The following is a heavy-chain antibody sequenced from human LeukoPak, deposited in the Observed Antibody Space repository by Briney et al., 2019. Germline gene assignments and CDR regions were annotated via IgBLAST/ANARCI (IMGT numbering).Heavy chain of an antibody. Sequence: SVKVSCKASGGTFSSYAISWVRQAPGQGLEWMGRIIPILGIANYAQKFQGRVTITADKSTSTAYMELSSLRSEDTAVYYCARGWVVATIYYYYYGMDAWGQGTTVTVSS. CDR2: IIPILGIA. D-gene: IGHD5-12*01. CDR3: ARGWVVATIYYYYYGMDA. V-gene: IGHV1-69*04. J-gene: IGHJ6*02. CDR1: GGTFSSYA.